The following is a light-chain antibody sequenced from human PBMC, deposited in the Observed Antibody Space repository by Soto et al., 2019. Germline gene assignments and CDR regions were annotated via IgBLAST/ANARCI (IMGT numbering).Light chain of an antibody. CDR2: DAS. V-gene: IGKV3-11*01. CDR3: QQRNNWPPSIT. J-gene: IGKJ5*01. Sequence: EIVLTQSPATLSLSPGERATLSCRASQGVRTYLAWYQQKPGQAPRLLIHDASNRATGIPARFSGSGSGTDFTLTISSLEPEDFAVYYCQQRNNWPPSITFGQGTRLEIK. CDR1: QGVRTY.